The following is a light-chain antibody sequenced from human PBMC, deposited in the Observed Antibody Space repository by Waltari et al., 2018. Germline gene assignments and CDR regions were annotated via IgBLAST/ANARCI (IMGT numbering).Light chain of an antibody. CDR1: SSDVRHHY. V-gene: IGLV1-51*01. Sequence: QSVLTPPPSVSAAPGQKVTLPCSPSSSDVRHHYLSWYQQLPGTAPTILIYDNHKRPSGIADRFSGSKYGMSATLVITGLQTGDEADYYCGAWDSRLGVWVFGGGTKLTVL. CDR3: GAWDSRLGVWV. CDR2: DNH. J-gene: IGLJ3*02.